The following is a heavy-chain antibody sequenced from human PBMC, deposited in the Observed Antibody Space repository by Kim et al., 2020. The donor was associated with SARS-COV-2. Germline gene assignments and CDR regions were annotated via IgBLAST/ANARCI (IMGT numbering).Heavy chain of an antibody. CDR1: GVAFRNYA. Sequence: GGSLRLSCAASGVAFRNYAMSWVRQAPGKGLEWVSGISDSADRIYYADSMKGRFTISRDNSKSTLYLQMNSLRAEDTAVYYCAKESSGSSGYFDYWGQGTLVTVSS. J-gene: IGHJ4*02. CDR3: AKESSGSSGYFDY. CDR2: ISDSADRI. D-gene: IGHD6-6*01. V-gene: IGHV3-23*01.